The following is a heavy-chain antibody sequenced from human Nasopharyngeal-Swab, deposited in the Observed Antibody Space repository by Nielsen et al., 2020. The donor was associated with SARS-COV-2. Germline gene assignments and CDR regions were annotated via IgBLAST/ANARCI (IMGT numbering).Heavy chain of an antibody. V-gene: IGHV3-11*04. CDR3: ASVSSSWYYFDY. D-gene: IGHD6-13*01. CDR2: ISSSGSTI. CDR1: GFTFSDYY. Sequence: GGSLRLSCAASGFTFSDYYMSWIRQAPGKGLEWVSYISSSGSTIYYADSVKGRFTISRDNAKNSLYLQMNSLRAEDTAVYYCASVSSSWYYFDYWGQGTLVTVSS. J-gene: IGHJ4*02.